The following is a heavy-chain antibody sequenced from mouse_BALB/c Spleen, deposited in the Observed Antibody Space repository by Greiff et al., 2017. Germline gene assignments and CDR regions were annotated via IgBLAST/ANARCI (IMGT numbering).Heavy chain of an antibody. D-gene: IGHD2-14*01. CDR3: ARGYYRYDGAWFAD. V-gene: IGHV1S34*01. CDR1: GYSFTGYY. J-gene: IGHJ3*01. Sequence: LVKTGASVKISCKASGYSFTGYYMHWVKQSHGKSLEWIGYISCYNGATSYNQKFKGKATFTVDTSSSTAYMQFNSLTSEDSAVYYCARGYYRYDGAWFADWGQGTLVTVSA. CDR2: ISCYNGAT.